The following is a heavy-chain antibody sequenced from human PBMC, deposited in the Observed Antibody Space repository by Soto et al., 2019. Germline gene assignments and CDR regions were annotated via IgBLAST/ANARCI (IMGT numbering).Heavy chain of an antibody. J-gene: IGHJ4*02. V-gene: IGHV3-30-3*01. CDR2: ISYDGSNK. CDR1: VFTCSSYA. Sequence: GGSLRLSCAAPVFTCSSYAMHWVRQPPGKGLEWVAVISYDGSNKYYADSVKGRFTISRDNSKNTLYLQMNSLRAEDTAVYYCARDRYDFWSGYYPNFDYWGQGTLVTVSS. D-gene: IGHD3-3*01. CDR3: ARDRYDFWSGYYPNFDY.